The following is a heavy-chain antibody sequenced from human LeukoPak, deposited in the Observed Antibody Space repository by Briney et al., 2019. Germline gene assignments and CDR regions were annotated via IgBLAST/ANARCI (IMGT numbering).Heavy chain of an antibody. CDR3: VRALSGSDDY. J-gene: IGHJ4*02. CDR2: IDSDGRTT. D-gene: IGHD1-26*01. V-gene: IGHV3-74*01. Sequence: GGSLRLSCAASGFTFSSHWMHWVRQAPGKGLMWISHIDSDGRTTNYADSVKGRFTISRDNAKNTLYLQMNSLRAEDMAVYYCVRALSGSDDYWGQGTLVTVSS. CDR1: GFTFSSHW.